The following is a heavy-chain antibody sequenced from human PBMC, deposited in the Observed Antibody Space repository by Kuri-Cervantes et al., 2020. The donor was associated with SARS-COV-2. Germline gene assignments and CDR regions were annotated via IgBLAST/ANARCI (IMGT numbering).Heavy chain of an antibody. V-gene: IGHV1-3*01. CDR1: GYTFTGYY. CDR2: INAGNGDT. D-gene: IGHD3-10*01. CDR3: AMYFYGSGNYHDTLDK. Sequence: ASVKVSCKASGYTFTGYYMHWVRQAPGQGLEWMGWINAGNGDTKISQKFQGRVTITRDILADTAYMDLSSLRSEDTAVYYCAMYFYGSGNYHDTLDKWGQGTLVTVSS. J-gene: IGHJ4*02.